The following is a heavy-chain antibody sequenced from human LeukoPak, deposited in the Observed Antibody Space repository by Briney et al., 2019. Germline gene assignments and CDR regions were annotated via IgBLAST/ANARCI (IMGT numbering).Heavy chain of an antibody. V-gene: IGHV3-66*02. CDR2: IHSGGST. Sequence: GGSLRLSCAASRFTVSSNYMSWVRQAPGKGLGWVSVIHSGGSTYYVDSVKGRFTISRDNTKNTLYLQMNSLRAEDTAVYYCARSYYDSSGYYPGAFDIWGQGTMVTVSS. D-gene: IGHD3-22*01. CDR3: ARSYYDSSGYYPGAFDI. CDR1: RFTVSSNY. J-gene: IGHJ3*02.